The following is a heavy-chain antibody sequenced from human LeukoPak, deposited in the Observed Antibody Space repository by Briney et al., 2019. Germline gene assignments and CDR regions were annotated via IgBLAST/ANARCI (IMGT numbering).Heavy chain of an antibody. CDR3: ARRYCSDGSCYSVDH. J-gene: IGHJ4*02. CDR2: INKDGSEK. D-gene: IGHD2-15*01. CDR1: GFTFSRYW. Sequence: GGSLRLSCAASGFTFSRYWMSWVRQAPGKGLEWVANINKDGSEKYYVDSVKGRFTISRDSRKNSLYLQMNSLSAEDTAVYYCARRYCSDGSCYSVDHWGQGTLVTVSS. V-gene: IGHV3-7*01.